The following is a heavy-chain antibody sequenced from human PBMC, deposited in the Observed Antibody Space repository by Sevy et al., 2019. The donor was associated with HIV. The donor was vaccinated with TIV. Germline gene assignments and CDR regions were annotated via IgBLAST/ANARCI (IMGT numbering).Heavy chain of an antibody. Sequence: ASVKVSCKASGFTFTSSAMQWVRQARGQRLEWIGWIVVGSGNTNYAQKFQERVTITRDMSTSTAYMELSSLRSEDTAVYYCAAMRGEAARLNYMDVWGKGTTVTVSS. V-gene: IGHV1-58*02. CDR2: IVVGSGNT. CDR1: GFTFTSSA. CDR3: AAMRGEAARLNYMDV. D-gene: IGHD6-6*01. J-gene: IGHJ6*03.